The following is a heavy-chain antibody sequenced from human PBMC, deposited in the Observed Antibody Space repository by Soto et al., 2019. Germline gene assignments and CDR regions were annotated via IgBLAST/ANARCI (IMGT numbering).Heavy chain of an antibody. CDR1: GFTFTNAW. Sequence: PGGSLRLSCAASGFTFTNAWINWVRQAPGKGLEWVGRIKSKTDGGTTVYAEPVKGRFAISRDDSNNMVYLQMNSLKIEDTAVYYCTTDSYSTIIIVRFDYWGHGTLVTVSS. D-gene: IGHD3-22*01. V-gene: IGHV3-15*07. J-gene: IGHJ4*01. CDR3: TTDSYSTIIIVRFDY. CDR2: IKSKTDGGTT.